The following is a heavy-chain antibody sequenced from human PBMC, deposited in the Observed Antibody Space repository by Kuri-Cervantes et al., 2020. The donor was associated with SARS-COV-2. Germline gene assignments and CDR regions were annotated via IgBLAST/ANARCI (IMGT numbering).Heavy chain of an antibody. Sequence: ASVKVSCKAPETTFPNYDINWVRQATGQGLEWMGMVKTNSGNTLYAQIFQGRVTMTRDTSTSTVYMELSSLTSEDTAIYYCYCVPKEGFDSWGQGTLVTVSS. CDR1: ETTFPNYD. D-gene: IGHD2-21*01. J-gene: IGHJ4*02. CDR2: VKTNSGNT. V-gene: IGHV1-8*01. CDR3: YCVPKEGFDS.